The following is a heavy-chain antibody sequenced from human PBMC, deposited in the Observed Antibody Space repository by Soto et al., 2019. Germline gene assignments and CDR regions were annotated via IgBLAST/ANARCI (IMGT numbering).Heavy chain of an antibody. CDR2: IHSSGGT. V-gene: IGHV4-39*01. J-gene: IGHJ4*02. D-gene: IGHD2-15*01. CDR1: TGYHTNGDYF. Sequence: QLLESRPGLVKNSETLFLTCTVSTGYHTNGDYFCGWIRSPPGKGLEFIGIIHSSGGTYYIPSLKSRDSISMDKSNNHLSLTLKFVTAGDTAVYFCAIVVVGATRQTGSEHWGQGTIVTV. CDR3: AIVVVGATRQTGSEH.